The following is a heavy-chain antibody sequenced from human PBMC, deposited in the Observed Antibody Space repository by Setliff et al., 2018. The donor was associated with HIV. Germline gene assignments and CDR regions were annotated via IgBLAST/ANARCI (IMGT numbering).Heavy chain of an antibody. D-gene: IGHD3-9*01. CDR1: GFTFSNYD. V-gene: IGHV3-21*01. Sequence: GGSLRLSCAASGFTFSNYDMNWVRQAPGKGLEWVSSISSSSTYIFYADSVKGRFTISRDNAENSLYLQMSSLRAEDTAVYYCARGYDILTGTYWGQGTLVTVSS. J-gene: IGHJ4*02. CDR2: ISSSSTYI. CDR3: ARGYDILTGTY.